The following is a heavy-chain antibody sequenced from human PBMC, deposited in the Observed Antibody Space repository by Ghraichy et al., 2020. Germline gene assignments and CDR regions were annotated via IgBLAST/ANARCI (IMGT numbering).Heavy chain of an antibody. CDR1: GGSISSSSYY. J-gene: IGHJ4*02. Sequence: SETLSLTCTVSGGSISSSSYYWGWIRQPPGKGLEWIGSIYYSGSTYYNPSLKSRVTISVDTSKNQFSLKLSSVTAADTAVYYCARLSYYYDSSGPGDYWGQGTLVTVSS. CDR3: ARLSYYYDSSGPGDY. CDR2: IYYSGST. V-gene: IGHV4-39*01. D-gene: IGHD3-22*01.